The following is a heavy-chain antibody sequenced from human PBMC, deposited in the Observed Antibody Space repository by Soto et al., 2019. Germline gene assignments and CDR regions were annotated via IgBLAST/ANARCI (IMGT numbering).Heavy chain of an antibody. J-gene: IGHJ4*02. CDR3: ASPYGITGTTALEDY. CDR2: ISGSGGST. D-gene: IGHD1-7*01. CDR1: GFTFSSYA. V-gene: IGHV3-23*01. Sequence: PGGSLRLSCAASGFTFSSYAMSWVRQAPGKGLEWVSAISGSGGSTYYADSVKGRFTISRDNYKNTLYLQMNSLRAGDTAVYYCASPYGITGTTALEDYWGQRTLDTFSS.